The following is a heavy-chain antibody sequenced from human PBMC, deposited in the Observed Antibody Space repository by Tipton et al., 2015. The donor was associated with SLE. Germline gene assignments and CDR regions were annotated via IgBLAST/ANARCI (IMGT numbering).Heavy chain of an antibody. J-gene: IGHJ4*02. CDR2: ISSSSSYT. CDR1: GFTFSDYY. D-gene: IGHD3-3*01. Sequence: SLRLSCAASGFTFSDYYMTWIRQAPGKGLEWVSYISSSSSYTNYADSVKGRFTISRDNAKNSLYLQMNSLRAEDTAVYYCARENSINDFWSGYLYYFDYWGQGTLVTVSS. V-gene: IGHV3-11*06. CDR3: ARENSINDFWSGYLYYFDY.